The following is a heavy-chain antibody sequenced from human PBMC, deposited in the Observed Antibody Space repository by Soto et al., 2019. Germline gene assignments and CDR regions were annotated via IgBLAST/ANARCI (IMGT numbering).Heavy chain of an antibody. J-gene: IGHJ4*02. CDR3: ARVTTVTSPFDY. Sequence: PGGSLRLSCAASGFTFSSYSMNWVRQAPGKGLEWVSSISSSSSYIYYADSVKGRLTISRDNAKNSLYLQMNSLRAEDTAVYYCARVTTVTSPFDYWGQGTLVTVSS. CDR1: GFTFSSYS. CDR2: ISSSSSYI. D-gene: IGHD4-4*01. V-gene: IGHV3-21*01.